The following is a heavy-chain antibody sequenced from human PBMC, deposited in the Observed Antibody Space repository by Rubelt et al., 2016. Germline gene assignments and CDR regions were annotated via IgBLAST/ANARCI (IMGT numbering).Heavy chain of an antibody. CDR3: ARDRWQQPDY. V-gene: IGHV1-2*06. Sequence: QVQLVQSGAEVKKPGASVKVSCKASGYTFTGYYLHWARHAPGQGLEWMGRIDRNNGVTNNAQKFQDRATMTRDRSISTAYSELNRLTSDDTAVYYCARDRWQQPDYWGQGTLVTVSS. CDR1: GYTFTGYY. D-gene: IGHD6-13*01. CDR2: IDRNNGVT. J-gene: IGHJ4*02.